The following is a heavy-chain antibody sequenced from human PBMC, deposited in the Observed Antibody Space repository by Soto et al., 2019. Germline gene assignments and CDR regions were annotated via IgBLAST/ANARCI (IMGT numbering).Heavy chain of an antibody. V-gene: IGHV4-59*08. Sequence: SETLSLTCTVSGGSISSYYWIWIRQPPGKGLEWIGYIYYSGSTNYNPSLKSRVTISVDTSKNQFSLKLSSVTAADTAVYYCARWSSSSWYLDYWGQGTLVTVSS. D-gene: IGHD6-13*01. J-gene: IGHJ4*02. CDR2: IYYSGST. CDR1: GGSISSYY. CDR3: ARWSSSSWYLDY.